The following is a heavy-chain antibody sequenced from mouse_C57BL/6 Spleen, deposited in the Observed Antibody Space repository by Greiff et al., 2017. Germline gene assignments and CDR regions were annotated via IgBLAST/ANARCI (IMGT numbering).Heavy chain of an antibody. CDR3: ARRESRGYFDV. Sequence: VQLKESGGGLVKPGGSLKLSCAASGFTFSDYGMHWVRQAPEKGLEWVAYISSGSSTIYYADTVKGRFTISRDNAKNTLFLQMTSLRSEDTAMYYCARRESRGYFDVWGTGTTVTVSS. CDR2: ISSGSSTI. CDR1: GFTFSDYG. V-gene: IGHV5-17*01. J-gene: IGHJ1*03.